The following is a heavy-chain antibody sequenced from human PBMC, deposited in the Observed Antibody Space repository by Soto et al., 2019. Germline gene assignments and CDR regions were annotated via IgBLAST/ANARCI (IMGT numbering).Heavy chain of an antibody. J-gene: IGHJ6*02. V-gene: IGHV3-23*04. Sequence: EVQLVESGGGLVKPGGSLRLSCAASGFTFSSYSMNWVRQAPGKGLEWVSSISSSGGSTYYADSVKGRFTISRDNSKNKLYLQMNSLRAEDTAVYYCAKGSGGDSYGVYYYYYYGMDVWGQGTTVTVSS. CDR2: ISSSGGST. CDR3: AKGSGGDSYGVYYYYYYGMDV. CDR1: GFTFSSYS. D-gene: IGHD5-18*01.